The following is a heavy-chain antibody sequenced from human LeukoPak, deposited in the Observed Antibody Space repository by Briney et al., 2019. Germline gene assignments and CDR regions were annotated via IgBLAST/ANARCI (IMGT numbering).Heavy chain of an antibody. V-gene: IGHV3-23*01. CDR2: IKGNGGST. D-gene: IGHD3-10*01. J-gene: IGHJ4*02. CDR3: ARNYFGSGSYPLPDYFDY. Sequence: PGGTLSCTCAASGFTVSSYGMHWDRQAPGKGLEWVSTIKGNGGSTNYADSVKGRFTISKDNSKNTLYLTMNSLSAEDTAVYYCARNYFGSGSYPLPDYFDYWGQGTLVTVSS. CDR1: GFTVSSYG.